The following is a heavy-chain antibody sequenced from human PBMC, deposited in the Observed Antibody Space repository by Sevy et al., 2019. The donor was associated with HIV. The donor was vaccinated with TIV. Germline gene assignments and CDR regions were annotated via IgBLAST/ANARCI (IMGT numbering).Heavy chain of an antibody. CDR3: ATAPRDGYNTGYFDY. D-gene: IGHD5-12*01. V-gene: IGHV1-24*01. Sequence: ASVKVSCKVSGYTLTELSMHWVRHAPGKGLEWMGGFDPEDGETIYAQKFQGRVTMTEDTSTDTAYMELSSLRSEDTAVYYCATAPRDGYNTGYFDYWGQGTLVTVSS. J-gene: IGHJ4*02. CDR1: GYTLTELS. CDR2: FDPEDGET.